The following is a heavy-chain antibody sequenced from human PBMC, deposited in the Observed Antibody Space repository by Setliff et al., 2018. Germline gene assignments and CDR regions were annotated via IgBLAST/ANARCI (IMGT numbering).Heavy chain of an antibody. V-gene: IGHV4-59*01. Sequence: PSETLSLTCTVSGGSISTYYWSWIRQPPGKGLEFIGYVYYSGTTNYDPSLKSRVTMSVDTSKNQFSLKLNSVTAADTAVYYCAKGGTYRYFDFWGQGALVTVSS. D-gene: IGHD1-26*01. CDR3: AKGGTYRYFDF. CDR2: VYYSGTT. CDR1: GGSISTYY. J-gene: IGHJ4*02.